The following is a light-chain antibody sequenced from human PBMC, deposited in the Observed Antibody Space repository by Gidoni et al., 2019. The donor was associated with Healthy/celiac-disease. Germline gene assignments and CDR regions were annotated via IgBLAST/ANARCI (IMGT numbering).Light chain of an antibody. CDR3: QSYDSSNHVV. V-gene: IGLV6-57*02. J-gene: IGLJ2*01. Sequence: NFMLTQPHSVSESPGKTVTSSCTGSSGSIASNYVQWYQQRPGSAPTTVIYEDNQRPSGVPDRFSGSIDSSSNSASLTLSGLKTEDEADYYCQSYDSSNHVVFGGGTKLTVL. CDR2: EDN. CDR1: SGSIASNY.